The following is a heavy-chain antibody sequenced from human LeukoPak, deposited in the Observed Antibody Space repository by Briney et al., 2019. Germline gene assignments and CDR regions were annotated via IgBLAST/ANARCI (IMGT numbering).Heavy chain of an antibody. Sequence: SETLSLTCTVSGGSISRGDYYWSWIRQPPGKGLEWIGYIYYSGSTYYNPSLKSRATISVDTSKNQFSLKLSSVTAADTAVYYCARHGPYYYDSSGNYFDYWGQGTLVTVSS. CDR2: IYYSGST. J-gene: IGHJ4*02. V-gene: IGHV4-30-4*01. D-gene: IGHD3-22*01. CDR3: ARHGPYYYDSSGNYFDY. CDR1: GGSISRGDYY.